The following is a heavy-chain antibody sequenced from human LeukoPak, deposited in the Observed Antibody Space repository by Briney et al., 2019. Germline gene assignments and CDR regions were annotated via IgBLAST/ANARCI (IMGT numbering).Heavy chain of an antibody. V-gene: IGHV4-34*01. CDR3: ATSPQRVAFDI. CDR1: GGSFSGYY. CDR2: INHSGST. Sequence: PSETLSLTCAVYGGSFSGYYWSWIRQPPGKGLEWIGEINHSGSTNYNPSLKSRVTISVDTSKNQFSLKLSSVTAADTAVYYCATSPQRVAFDIWGQGTMVTVSS. J-gene: IGHJ3*02.